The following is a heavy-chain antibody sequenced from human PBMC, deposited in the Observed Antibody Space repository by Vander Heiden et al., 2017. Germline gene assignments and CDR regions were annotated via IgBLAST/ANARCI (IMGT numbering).Heavy chain of an antibody. Sequence: QVQLVQSGAEVKKPGASVKVSCRASGFTFSSYGIIWVRQAPGQGLEWMGWISGYNGNSDYAQKVKGRVTMTRDTSTSTAYMELRNLRSDDTAVYYGARGSSYGDWGLCEYWGQGTLGTVS. D-gene: IGHD4-17*01. V-gene: IGHV1-18*01. J-gene: IGHJ4*02. CDR1: GFTFSSYG. CDR2: ISGYNGNS. CDR3: ARGSSYGDWGLCEY.